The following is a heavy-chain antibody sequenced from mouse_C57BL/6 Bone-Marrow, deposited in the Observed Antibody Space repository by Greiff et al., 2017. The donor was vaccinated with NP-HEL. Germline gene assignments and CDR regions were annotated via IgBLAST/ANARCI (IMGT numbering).Heavy chain of an antibody. D-gene: IGHD5-5*01. J-gene: IGHJ3*01. CDR2: IDPETGGT. V-gene: IGHV1-15*01. CDR3: TSVYLFAY. CDR1: GYTFTDYE. Sequence: VQLQQSGAELVRPGASVTLSCKASGYTFTDYEMHWVKQTPVHGLEWIGAIDPETGGTAYNQKFKGKAILTADKSSSTAYMELRSLTSEDSAVYYCTSVYLFAYWGQGTLVTVSA.